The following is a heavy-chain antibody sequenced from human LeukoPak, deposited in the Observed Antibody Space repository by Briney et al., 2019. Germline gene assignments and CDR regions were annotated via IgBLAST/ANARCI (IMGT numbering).Heavy chain of an antibody. V-gene: IGHV4-38-2*02. CDR2: LSHSGSS. D-gene: IGHD2-15*01. CDR1: GYSISSGYY. CDR3: ARGGNCGGGSCYSDRGWFDP. Sequence: SETLSLTCTVSGYSISSGYYWDWIRQPPGKGLEWIGTLSHSGSSYYNPSLKSRVTISIDTSKNQFSLKLSSVTAADTAVYYCARGGNCGGGSCYSDRGWFDPWGQGTLVTVSS. J-gene: IGHJ5*02.